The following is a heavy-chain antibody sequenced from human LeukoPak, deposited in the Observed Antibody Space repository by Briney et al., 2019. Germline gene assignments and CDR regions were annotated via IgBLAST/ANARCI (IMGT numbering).Heavy chain of an antibody. CDR2: INPKSGGT. CDR1: GYTSTNYY. CDR3: ARDHLTVIEGPGN. V-gene: IGHV1-2*02. D-gene: IGHD3-16*02. Sequence: ASVKVSCKASGYTSTNYYMYWVRQTPGQGLEWMGWINPKSGGTNYAQKFQGRITMTRDTSITTVYMELRRLRFDDTAVYYCARDHLTVIEGPGNWGQGTLVTVSS. J-gene: IGHJ4*02.